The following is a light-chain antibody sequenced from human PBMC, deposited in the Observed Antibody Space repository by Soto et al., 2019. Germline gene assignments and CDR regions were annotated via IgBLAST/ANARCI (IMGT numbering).Light chain of an antibody. CDR1: QSISSW. J-gene: IGKJ1*01. CDR2: KAS. CDR3: QQYNSYST. Sequence: DIQMTQSPSTLSASVGDRVTITCRASQSISSWLAWYQQKPGKAPNLLIYKASSLQSEVPSRFSGSGSGTEFTLTISSLQPDDFVTYYCQQYNSYSTFGQGTKVEIK. V-gene: IGKV1-5*03.